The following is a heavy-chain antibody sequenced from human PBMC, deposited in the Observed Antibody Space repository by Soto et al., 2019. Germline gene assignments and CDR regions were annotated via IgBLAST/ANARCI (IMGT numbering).Heavy chain of an antibody. J-gene: IGHJ6*02. Sequence: PSQTLSLTCAISGDSVSSNSAAWNWIRQSPSRGLEWLGRTYYRSKWYNDYAVSVKSRITINPDTSKNQFSLQLNSVTPEDTAVYYCARDLGIDTAMVYYYYSMDVWGQGTTVTVSS. CDR1: GDSVSSNSAA. CDR3: ARDLGIDTAMVYYYYSMDV. CDR2: TYYRSKWYN. D-gene: IGHD5-18*01. V-gene: IGHV6-1*01.